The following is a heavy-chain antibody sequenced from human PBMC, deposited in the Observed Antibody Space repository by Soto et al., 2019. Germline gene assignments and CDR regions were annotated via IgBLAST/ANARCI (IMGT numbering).Heavy chain of an antibody. CDR1: GGSISSSSYY. V-gene: IGHV4-39*07. D-gene: IGHD2-15*01. Sequence: SETLSLTCTVSGGSISSSSYYLGWIRQPPGKGLEWIGSINYSGSTNYDPSLKSRVTISVDTSKNQFSLKLSSVTAADTAVYYCARGGYCSGGSCDYYGMDVWGQGTTVTVSS. J-gene: IGHJ6*02. CDR2: INYSGST. CDR3: ARGGYCSGGSCDYYGMDV.